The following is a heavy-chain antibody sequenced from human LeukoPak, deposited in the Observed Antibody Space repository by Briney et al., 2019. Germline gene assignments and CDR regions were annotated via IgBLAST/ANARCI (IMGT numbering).Heavy chain of an antibody. CDR2: INHSGST. CDR1: GGSFSGYY. V-gene: IGHV4-34*01. Sequence: SETLSLTCAVYGGSFSGYYWSWIRQPPGKWLEWIGEINHSGSTNYNPSLKSRVTISVDTSKNQFSLKLSSVTAADTAVYYCARLGGVVPAATFDYWGQGTLVTVSS. J-gene: IGHJ4*02. CDR3: ARLGGVVPAATFDY. D-gene: IGHD2-2*01.